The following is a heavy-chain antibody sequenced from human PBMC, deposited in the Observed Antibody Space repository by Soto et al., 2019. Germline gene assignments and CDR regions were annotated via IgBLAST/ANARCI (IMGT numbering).Heavy chain of an antibody. Sequence: QVQLQESGPGLVKPSQTLSLTCTVSGGSLSSGDHYWSWIRQPPGKGLEWIGYIYYSGNTNYNPSLKSRVSISVDTSKNHFSLSLSSVTAADTAVYYCARDADSSGYYRYWGQGSLVTVSS. V-gene: IGHV4-30-4*01. CDR1: GGSLSSGDHY. D-gene: IGHD3-22*01. CDR2: IYYSGNT. J-gene: IGHJ4*02. CDR3: ARDADSSGYYRY.